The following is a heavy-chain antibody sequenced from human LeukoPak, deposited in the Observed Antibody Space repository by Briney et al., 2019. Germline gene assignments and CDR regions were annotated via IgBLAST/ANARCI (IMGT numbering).Heavy chain of an antibody. Sequence: SETLSLTCAVYGGSFSGYYWSWIRQPPGKGLEWIGEINHSGSTNYNPSLKSRVTISVDTSKNQFSLKLSSVTAADTAVYYCAREGRGYSSSWYDGRPGGPRKKYYYYYGMDVWGQGTTVTVSS. J-gene: IGHJ6*02. CDR3: AREGRGYSSSWYDGRPGGPRKKYYYYYGMDV. CDR1: GGSFSGYY. CDR2: INHSGST. V-gene: IGHV4-34*01. D-gene: IGHD6-13*01.